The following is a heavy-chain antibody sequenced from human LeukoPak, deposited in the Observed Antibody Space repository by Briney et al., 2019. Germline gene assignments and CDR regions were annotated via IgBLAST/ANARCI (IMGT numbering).Heavy chain of an antibody. CDR2: IYTSGST. V-gene: IGHV4-4*07. J-gene: IGHJ5*02. Sequence: NSSETLSLTCTVSGGSISSYYWSWIRQPAGKGLEWIGRIYTSGSTNYNPPLKSRVTMSVDTSKNQFSLKLSSVTAADTAVYYCARVKVGALGYNWFDPWGQGTLVTVSS. CDR1: GGSISSYY. CDR3: ARVKVGALGYNWFDP. D-gene: IGHD1-26*01.